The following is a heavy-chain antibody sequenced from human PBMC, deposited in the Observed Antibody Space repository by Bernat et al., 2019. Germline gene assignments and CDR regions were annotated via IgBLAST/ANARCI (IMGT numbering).Heavy chain of an antibody. Sequence: VQLVESGGGVVQPGRSLRLSCAASGFTFSSYGMHWVRQAPGKGLEWVSYISSSSSYTNYADSVKGRFTISRDNAKNSLYLQMNSLRAEDTAVYYCASLVVPAAAFDYWGQGTLVTVSS. CDR1: GFTFSSYG. D-gene: IGHD2-2*01. V-gene: IGHV3-21*05. J-gene: IGHJ4*02. CDR3: ASLVVPAAAFDY. CDR2: ISSSSSYT.